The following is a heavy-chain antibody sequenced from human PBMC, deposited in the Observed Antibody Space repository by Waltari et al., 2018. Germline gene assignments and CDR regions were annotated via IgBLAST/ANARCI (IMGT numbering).Heavy chain of an antibody. CDR3: ARGRMGATGLGWFDP. V-gene: IGHV4-59*01. CDR2: LDYRRRT. J-gene: IGHJ5*02. Sequence: QVQLQESGPGLVKPSETLSLTCTVSGGRISSYYWSWIRQPPGKGLDWNGYLDYRRRTNYNPSLKSRVTISVDTSKHQFSLKLSSVTAADTAVYYCARGRMGATGLGWFDPWGQGTLVTVSS. D-gene: IGHD1-26*01. CDR1: GGRISSYY.